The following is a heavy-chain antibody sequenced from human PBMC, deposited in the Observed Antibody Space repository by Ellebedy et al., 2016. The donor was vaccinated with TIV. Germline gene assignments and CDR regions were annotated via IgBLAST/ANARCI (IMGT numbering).Heavy chain of an antibody. J-gene: IGHJ6*03. CDR1: GGSISGYY. D-gene: IGHD3-3*01. Sequence: GSLRLXXTVSGGSISGYYWSWIRQPPGKGLEWIAYIYFSGRTNYNPSLQSRVTISGDTSKNQFSLKLSSVTAADTAVYYCARGPYDFVGPDHYFPNYVDVWGKGTTVTVSS. V-gene: IGHV4-59*01. CDR2: IYFSGRT. CDR3: ARGPYDFVGPDHYFPNYVDV.